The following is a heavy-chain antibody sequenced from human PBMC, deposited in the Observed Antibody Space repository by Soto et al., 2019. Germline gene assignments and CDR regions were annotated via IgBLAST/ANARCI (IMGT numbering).Heavy chain of an antibody. CDR1: GYTFTSYG. Sequence: ASVKVSCTASGYTFTSYGITWVRQAPGQGLEWMGWISAYNGNTNYAQKLQGRVTMTTDTSTSTAYMELRSLRSDDSAVYYCARERYYDTLTGYYSPPCMDVWGQGTAVTVS. V-gene: IGHV1-18*04. CDR3: ARERYYDTLTGYYSPPCMDV. CDR2: ISAYNGNT. J-gene: IGHJ6*02. D-gene: IGHD3-9*01.